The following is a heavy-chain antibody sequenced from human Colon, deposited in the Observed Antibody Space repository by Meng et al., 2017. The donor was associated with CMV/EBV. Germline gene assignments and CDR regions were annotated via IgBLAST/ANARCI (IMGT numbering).Heavy chain of an antibody. CDR2: IYYSGST. J-gene: IGHJ6*02. D-gene: IGHD3-3*01. Sequence: SETLSLTCTVSGGSISSYYWSWIRQPPGKGLEWIGYIYYSGSTNYNPSLKSRVTISVDTSKNQFSLKLSSVTAADTAVYYCARSAFFEGLMDVWGQGTTVTAP. V-gene: IGHV4-59*01. CDR1: GGSISSYY. CDR3: ARSAFFEGLMDV.